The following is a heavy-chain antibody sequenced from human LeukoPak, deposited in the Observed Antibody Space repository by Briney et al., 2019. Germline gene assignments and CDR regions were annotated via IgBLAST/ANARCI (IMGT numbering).Heavy chain of an antibody. CDR2: ISFTSTTT. CDR3: ARGRFLEWFIDY. V-gene: IGHV3-48*01. J-gene: IGHJ4*02. CDR1: GFAFSTYS. D-gene: IGHD3-3*01. Sequence: GGSLRLSCAASGFAFSTYSMTWVRQAPGKGLEWVSYISFTSTTTYYADSVKGRFTISRDNAKNSLYLQMNSLRAEDTAVYYCARGRFLEWFIDYWGQGTLVTVSS.